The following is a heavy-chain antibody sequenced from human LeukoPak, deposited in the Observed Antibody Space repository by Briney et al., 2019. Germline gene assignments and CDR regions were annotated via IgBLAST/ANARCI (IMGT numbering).Heavy chain of an antibody. Sequence: SVKVSCKASGGTFSSYAISWVRQAPGQGLEWMGGIIPIFGTANYAQKFQGRVTITTDESTSTAYMELSSLRSGDTAVYYCARALSGGTARTSNYMDVWGKGTTVTVSS. CDR3: ARALSGGTARTSNYMDV. CDR2: IIPIFGTA. J-gene: IGHJ6*03. D-gene: IGHD6-13*01. CDR1: GGTFSSYA. V-gene: IGHV1-69*05.